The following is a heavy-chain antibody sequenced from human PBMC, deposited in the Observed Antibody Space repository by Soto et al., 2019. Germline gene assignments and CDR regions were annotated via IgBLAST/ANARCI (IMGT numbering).Heavy chain of an antibody. V-gene: IGHV3-23*01. CDR2: ISGSGSGT. CDR3: ANGSSGYYDTFDY. Sequence: GGSLRLSCAASGFTLSSYSMYWVRQAPGKVLEWVSGISGSGSGTYYADSVKGRFTISRDNSRNILYLQMSNLRADDTAVHYSANGSSGYYDTFDYWYPGTLVTVSS. CDR1: GFTLSSYS. D-gene: IGHD3-22*01. J-gene: IGHJ4*02.